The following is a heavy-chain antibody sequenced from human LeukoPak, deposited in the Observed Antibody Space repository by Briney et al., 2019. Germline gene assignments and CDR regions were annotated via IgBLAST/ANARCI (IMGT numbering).Heavy chain of an antibody. D-gene: IGHD1-26*01. CDR1: GFTVSSNY. CDR3: AKDSRYSGSFNDAFEM. CDR2: IYSGGST. V-gene: IGHV3-53*01. Sequence: PGGSLRLSCAASGFTVSSNYMNWVRQAPGKGLEWVSVIYSGGSTYYADSVKGRFTISRDNPNNTLYLQMNTLRVGDTAVYYCAKDSRYSGSFNDAFEMWGQGTIVIVSS. J-gene: IGHJ3*02.